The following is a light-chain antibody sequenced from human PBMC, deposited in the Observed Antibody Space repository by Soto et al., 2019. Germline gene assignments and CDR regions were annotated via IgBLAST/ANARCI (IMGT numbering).Light chain of an antibody. CDR2: DAS. CDR3: QQYNSYVWT. CDR1: QSISSW. V-gene: IGKV1-5*01. Sequence: IQMTQVPTTLAASVGDRVTITCRASQSISSWLAWYQQKPGKAPKLLIYDASSLESGVPSRFSGSGSGTEFTLTISSLQPDDFATYYCQQYNSYVWTFGQGTKVDIK. J-gene: IGKJ1*01.